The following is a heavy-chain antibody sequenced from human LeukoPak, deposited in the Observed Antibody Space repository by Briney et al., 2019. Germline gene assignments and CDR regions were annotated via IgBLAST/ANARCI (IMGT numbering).Heavy chain of an antibody. V-gene: IGHV3-30*02. CDR1: GFTFSSYG. J-gene: IGHJ4*02. D-gene: IGHD3-10*01. CDR2: IRYDGSNK. Sequence: GGSLRLSCAASGFTFSSYGMHWVRQAPGKGLEWVAFIRYDGSNKYYADSVKGRFTISRDNSKNTLYLQMNSLRAEDTAVYYCAKDRRDGSNYFDYWGQGTLVTVSS. CDR3: AKDRRDGSNYFDY.